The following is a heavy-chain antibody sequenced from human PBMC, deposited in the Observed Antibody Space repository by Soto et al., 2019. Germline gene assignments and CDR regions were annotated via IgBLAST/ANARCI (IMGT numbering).Heavy chain of an antibody. CDR2: ISATGVGT. J-gene: IGHJ5*01. Sequence: GMSLSISCAPSRFKFINSAMSWVRRAPGKGLEWVSLISATGVGTYYADSVNGRFTISRDNSHNTLYLQVHSLTAEDTAVYYCAKERTEGGNSDLYFDFWGQGAQVTVSS. D-gene: IGHD3-16*01. CDR1: RFKFINSA. CDR3: AKERTEGGNSDLYFDF. V-gene: IGHV3-23*01.